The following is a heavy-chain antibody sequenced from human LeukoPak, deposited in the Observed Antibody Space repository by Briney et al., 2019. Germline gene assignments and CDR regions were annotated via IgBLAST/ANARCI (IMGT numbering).Heavy chain of an antibody. CDR3: VSFYETY. CDR2: INSDGSWT. V-gene: IGHV3-74*01. D-gene: IGHD2/OR15-2a*01. J-gene: IGHJ4*02. Sequence: GGSLRLSCAASGNYWMHWVRQAPGKGLVWVSHINSDGSWTSYADSVKGRFTVSKDNANNTVYLQMNNLRAEDTAVYYCVSFYETYWGRGTLVTVSS. CDR1: GNYW.